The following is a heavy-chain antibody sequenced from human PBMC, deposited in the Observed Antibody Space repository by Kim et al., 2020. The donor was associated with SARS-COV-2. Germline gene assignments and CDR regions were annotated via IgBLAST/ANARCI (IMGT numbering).Heavy chain of an antibody. J-gene: IGHJ4*02. CDR3: AKERWYYDILTGYYRGYYFDY. D-gene: IGHD3-9*01. Sequence: GGSLRLSCAASGFTFSSYAMSWVRQAPGKGLEWVSAISGSGGSTYYADSVKGRFTISRDNSKNTLYLQMNSLRAEDTAVYYCAKERWYYDILTGYYRGYYFDYWGQGTLVTVSS. CDR1: GFTFSSYA. V-gene: IGHV3-23*01. CDR2: ISGSGGST.